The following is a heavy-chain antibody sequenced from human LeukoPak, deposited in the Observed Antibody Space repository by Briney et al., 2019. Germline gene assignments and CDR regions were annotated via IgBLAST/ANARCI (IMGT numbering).Heavy chain of an antibody. CDR1: GFTFSSYG. J-gene: IGHJ4*02. V-gene: IGHV3-30*02. CDR3: AKDGAGYRYPLYYFDY. D-gene: IGHD5-18*01. Sequence: GGSLRLSCAASGFTFSSYGMHWVRQAPGKGLEWVAVIWSDGSYKYYADSVKGRFTISRDNSKNTLYLQMNRLRAEDTAVYYCAKDGAGYRYPLYYFDYWGQGTLVTASS. CDR2: IWSDGSYK.